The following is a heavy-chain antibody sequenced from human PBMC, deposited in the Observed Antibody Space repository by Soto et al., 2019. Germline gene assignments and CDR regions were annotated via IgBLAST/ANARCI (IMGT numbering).Heavy chain of an antibody. D-gene: IGHD3-3*01. J-gene: IGHJ5*02. Sequence: PSETLSLTCTVSGGSISSGDYYWSWIRQPPGKGLEWIGYIYYSGSTYYNPSLNSRVTISVDTSNNQFSLKLSSVTAADTAVYYCARGPSRDFEGHNWFDPWGQGTLVTVSS. CDR2: IYYSGST. V-gene: IGHV4-30-4*01. CDR1: GGSISSGDYY. CDR3: ARGPSRDFEGHNWFDP.